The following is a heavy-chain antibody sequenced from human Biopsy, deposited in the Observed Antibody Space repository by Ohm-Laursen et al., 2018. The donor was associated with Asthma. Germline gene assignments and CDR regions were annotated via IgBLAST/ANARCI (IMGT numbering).Heavy chain of an antibody. CDR1: GFTLRSYG. D-gene: IGHD3-10*01. Sequence: SLRLSRVASGFTLRSYGMDRVRQAPGKGLEWVALMAYDGSIKDYADSVKGRFTISRDNSMNTLYLHMNSLRVEDTAVYYCARGLDYSGRSGFDYWGQGTLVTVSS. V-gene: IGHV3-33*05. CDR2: MAYDGSIK. J-gene: IGHJ4*02. CDR3: ARGLDYSGRSGFDY.